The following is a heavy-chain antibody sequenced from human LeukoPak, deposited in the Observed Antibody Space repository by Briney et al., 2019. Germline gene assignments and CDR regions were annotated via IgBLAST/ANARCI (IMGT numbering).Heavy chain of an antibody. J-gene: IGHJ4*02. CDR2: ISSSSSYI. D-gene: IGHD2-2*01. CDR1: GFTFSSYT. CDR3: ARERGYCSSTRCHSFDY. V-gene: IGHV3-21*01. Sequence: PGGSLRLSCAASGFTFSSYTMNWVRQAPGKGLEWVSFISSSSSYISYGDSVRGRFTISRDNAKNSLYLQMNGLRAEDTALYYCARERGYCSSTRCHSFDYWGQGTLVTVSS.